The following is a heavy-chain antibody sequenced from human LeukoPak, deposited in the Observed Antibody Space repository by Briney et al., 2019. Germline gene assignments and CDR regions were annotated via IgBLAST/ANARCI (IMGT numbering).Heavy chain of an antibody. CDR3: ASGYDSSFYYFDY. CDR2: ISGSSSYI. CDR1: GFSFSLYS. D-gene: IGHD3-22*01. Sequence: KTGGSLRLSCTASGFSFSLYSMNWVRQAPGKGLEWVSSISGSSSYIYYADSVKGRFTISRDNAKNSLYLQMNSLRAEDTAVYYCASGYDSSFYYFDYWGQGTLVTVSS. V-gene: IGHV3-21*01. J-gene: IGHJ4*02.